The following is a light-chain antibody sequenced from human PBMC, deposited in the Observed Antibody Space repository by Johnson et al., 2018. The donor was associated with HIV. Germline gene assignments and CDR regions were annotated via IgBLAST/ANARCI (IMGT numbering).Light chain of an antibody. J-gene: IGLJ1*01. CDR3: GTWDSFGV. CDR2: ENN. CDR1: SSNIGNNY. V-gene: IGLV1-51*02. Sequence: QSLLTQPPSVSAAPGQKVTISCSGSSSNIGNNYVSWYQQLPGTAPKLLIYENNKRPSGIPDRFSGSKSGTSATLGITGLQTGDEADYYCGTWDSFGVLATGPEVSVL.